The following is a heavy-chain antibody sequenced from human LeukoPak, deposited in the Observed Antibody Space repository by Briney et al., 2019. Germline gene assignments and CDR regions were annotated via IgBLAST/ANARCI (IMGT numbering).Heavy chain of an antibody. CDR2: IKQDGSEK. V-gene: IGHV3-7*01. CDR3: ARESIVVVPAAMGMAAFDI. D-gene: IGHD2-2*01. CDR1: GFTFSSYW. Sequence: GSLRLSCAASGFTFSSYWMSWVRPAPGKGLEWVATIKQDGSEKYYVDSVKGRFTISRDNAKNSLYLQMNSLRAEDTAVYYCARESIVVVPAAMGMAAFDIWGQGTMVTVSS. J-gene: IGHJ3*02.